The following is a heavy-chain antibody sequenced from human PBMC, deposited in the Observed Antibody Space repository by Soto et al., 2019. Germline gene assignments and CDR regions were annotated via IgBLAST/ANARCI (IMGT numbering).Heavy chain of an antibody. Sequence: EVQVLQSGGGLVQPGGSLRLSCTASGFTFTSHAMSWVRQAPGQGLEWVSSLRGSGSTTNYADSVKGRFPISSDNSNNTLYMQRNSLRAEDTALYFCAKLASDSGDYGCFDYWCQGTLVNVSS. J-gene: IGHJ4*02. CDR3: AKLASDSGDYGCFDY. CDR2: LRGSGSTT. V-gene: IGHV3-23*01. CDR1: GFTFTSHA. D-gene: IGHD4-17*01.